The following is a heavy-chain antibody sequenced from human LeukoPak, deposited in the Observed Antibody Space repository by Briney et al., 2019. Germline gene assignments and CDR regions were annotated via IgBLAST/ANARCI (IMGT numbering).Heavy chain of an antibody. D-gene: IGHD3-22*01. J-gene: IGHJ4*02. V-gene: IGHV4-34*01. CDR1: GGSFSGYY. CDR3: ARGYYDSSGYYYFDY. Sequence: PSETLSLTCAVYGGSFSGYYWSWLRQPPGKGLEWSGEINHSGSTNYNPSLKSRVTISVDTSKTQFSLKLSSVTAADTAVYYCARGYYDSSGYYYFDYWGQGTLVAVSS. CDR2: INHSGST.